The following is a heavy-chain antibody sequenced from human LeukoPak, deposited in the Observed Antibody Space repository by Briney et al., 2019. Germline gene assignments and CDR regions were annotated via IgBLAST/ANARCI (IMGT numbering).Heavy chain of an antibody. Sequence: GGSLRLSCAASGFTFSGSAMHWVRQASGKGLEWVGRIRSKANSYATAYAASVKGRFTISRDDSKITAYLQMSSLKTEDTAVYYCTRPCSSTSCFADYWGQGTLVTVSS. CDR1: GFTFSGSA. V-gene: IGHV3-73*01. J-gene: IGHJ4*02. D-gene: IGHD2-2*01. CDR2: IRSKANSYAT. CDR3: TRPCSSTSCFADY.